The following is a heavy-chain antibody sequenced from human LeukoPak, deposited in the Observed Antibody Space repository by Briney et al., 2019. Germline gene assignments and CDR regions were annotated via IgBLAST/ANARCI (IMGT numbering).Heavy chain of an antibody. CDR3: ARDEEVVDTYGYYSYYYMDV. J-gene: IGHJ6*03. V-gene: IGHV4-61*02. CDR2: IYTSGST. Sequence: SETLSLTCTVSGGSISSGSNYWSWIRQPAGKGLEWIGRIYTSGSTNYNPSLKSRVTISVDTSKNQFSLKLSSVTAADTAVYYCARDEEVVDTYGYYSYYYMDVWGKGTTVTVSS. D-gene: IGHD3-22*01. CDR1: GGSISSGSNY.